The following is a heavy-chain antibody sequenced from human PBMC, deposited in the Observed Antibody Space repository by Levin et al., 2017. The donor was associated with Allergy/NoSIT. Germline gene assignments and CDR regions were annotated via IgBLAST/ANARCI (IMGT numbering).Heavy chain of an antibody. CDR2: IWYDGSNK. CDR1: GFTFSSYG. Sequence: PGGSLRLSCAASGFTFSSYGMHWVRQAPGKGLEWVAVIWYDGSNKYYADSVKGRFTISRDNSKNTLYLQMNSLRAEDTAVYYCARDSPRYSGYHLGSRGAAFDIWGQGTMVTVSS. J-gene: IGHJ3*02. V-gene: IGHV3-33*01. CDR3: ARDSPRYSGYHLGSRGAAFDI. D-gene: IGHD5-12*01.